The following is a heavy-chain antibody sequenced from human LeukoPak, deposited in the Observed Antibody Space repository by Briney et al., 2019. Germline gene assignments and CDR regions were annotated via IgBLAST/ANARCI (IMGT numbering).Heavy chain of an antibody. J-gene: IGHJ4*02. V-gene: IGHV4-59*12. CDR3: ARDSIIVGSTTGVDN. D-gene: IGHD1-26*01. CDR2: IYHGGST. Sequence: SETLSLTCTVSGGSISSYYWGWIRQPPGKGLEWIGTIYHGGSTYYNPSLKSRVTISVDTSKDQFSLKLSSVTAADTAVYYCARDSIIVGSTTGVDNWGQGTLVTVSS. CDR1: GGSISSYY.